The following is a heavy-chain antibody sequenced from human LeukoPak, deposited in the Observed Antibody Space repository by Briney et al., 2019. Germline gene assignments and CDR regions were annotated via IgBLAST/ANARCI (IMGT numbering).Heavy chain of an antibody. CDR2: VRYDGSNE. J-gene: IGHJ3*01. CDR3: ARDATYCNGGSCFPDAFDA. Sequence: PGGSLRLSCAASGFTFKQYGMHWARQAPGKGLEWVAFVRYDGSNEYYAGSVKGRITISRDNSKNALYLQMNSLRVEDTAIYYCARDATYCNGGSCFPDAFDAWGQGTMVTVSS. CDR1: GFTFKQYG. V-gene: IGHV3-30*02. D-gene: IGHD2-15*01.